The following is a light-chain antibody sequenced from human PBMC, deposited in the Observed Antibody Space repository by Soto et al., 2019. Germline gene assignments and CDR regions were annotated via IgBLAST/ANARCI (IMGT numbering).Light chain of an antibody. Sequence: EIVMTQSPATLSVSPGESATLSCRASQSVSSNLAWHQQKPGQAPRLLMSGTSNRATGTPDRFSGSGSGTDFTLTISRLEPEDFAVYYCQQYGSPPITFGQGTRLEIK. CDR2: GTS. CDR3: QQYGSPPIT. J-gene: IGKJ5*01. V-gene: IGKV3-20*01. CDR1: QSVSSN.